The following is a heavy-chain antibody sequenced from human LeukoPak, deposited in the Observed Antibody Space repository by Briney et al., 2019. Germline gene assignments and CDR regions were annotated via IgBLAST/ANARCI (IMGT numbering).Heavy chain of an antibody. D-gene: IGHD4-23*01. J-gene: IGHJ6*02. CDR1: GFTVSSNY. V-gene: IGHV3-66*01. Sequence: GGSLRLSCAASGFTVSSNYMSWVRQAPGKGLEWVSVIYSGGSTYYADSMKGRFTISRDNSKSTLYLQMNSLRAEDTAVYYCARALRWRGYGMDVWGQGTTVTVSS. CDR3: ARALRWRGYGMDV. CDR2: IYSGGST.